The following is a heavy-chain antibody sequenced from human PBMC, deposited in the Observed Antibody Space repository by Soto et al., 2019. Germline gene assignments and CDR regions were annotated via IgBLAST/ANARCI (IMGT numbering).Heavy chain of an antibody. D-gene: IGHD3-22*01. CDR2: ISYDGSNK. V-gene: IGHV3-30*03. Sequence: GSLRLSCAASGFTFSSYGMHWVRQAPGKGLEWVAVISYDGSNKYYADSVKGRFTISRDNAKNTLYLQMNSLRAEDTAVYYCARSGYDSSGYYLFHYYYYGMDVWGQGTTVTVSS. J-gene: IGHJ6*02. CDR1: GFTFSSYG. CDR3: ARSGYDSSGYYLFHYYYYGMDV.